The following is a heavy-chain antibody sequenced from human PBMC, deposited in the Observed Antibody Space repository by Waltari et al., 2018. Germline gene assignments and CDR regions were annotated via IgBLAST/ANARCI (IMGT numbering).Heavy chain of an antibody. D-gene: IGHD3-3*01. Sequence: EVQLVHSGAEVKKPGATVKISCKASGYTFTDYYMHWVQQAPGKGLEWMGRVDPEDGETIYAEKFQGRVTITADTSTDTAYMELSSLKSEDTAVYYCATGRFLEWLKSLNYFDYWGQGTLVTVSS. CDR2: VDPEDGET. J-gene: IGHJ4*02. V-gene: IGHV1-69-2*01. CDR3: ATGRFLEWLKSLNYFDY. CDR1: GYTFTDYY.